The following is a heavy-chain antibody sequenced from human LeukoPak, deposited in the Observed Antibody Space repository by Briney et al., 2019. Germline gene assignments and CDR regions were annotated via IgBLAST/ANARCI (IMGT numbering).Heavy chain of an antibody. CDR2: IIPIFGTA. CDR3: ASVGHYCSSTSCYGDY. D-gene: IGHD2-2*01. V-gene: IGHV1-69*05. Sequence: SVKVSCKASGGTFSSYAISWVRQAPGQGLEWMGGIIPIFGTANYAHKFQGRVSITTDESTSTAYMELSSLRSEDTAVYYCASVGHYCSSTSCYGDYWGQGTLVTVSS. CDR1: GGTFSSYA. J-gene: IGHJ4*02.